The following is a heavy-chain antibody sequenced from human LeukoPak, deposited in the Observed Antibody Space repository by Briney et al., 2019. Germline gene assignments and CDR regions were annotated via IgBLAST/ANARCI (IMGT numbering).Heavy chain of an antibody. CDR2: ISAYNGNT. D-gene: IGHD3-22*01. Sequence: ASVKVSCKASGYTFTSYDISWVRQAPGQGLEWMGWISAYNGNTNYAQKLQGRVTMTTDTSTSTAYMELRSLRSDDTAVYYCARDLGNYYDSSGPTFYWGQGTLVTVSS. CDR1: GYTFTSYD. CDR3: ARDLGNYYDSSGPTFY. J-gene: IGHJ4*02. V-gene: IGHV1-18*01.